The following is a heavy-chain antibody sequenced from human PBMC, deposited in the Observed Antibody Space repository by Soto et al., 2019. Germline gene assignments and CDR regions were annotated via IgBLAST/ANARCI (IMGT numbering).Heavy chain of an antibody. CDR2: IYYSGST. CDR1: VRTTCSNY. Sequence: PSDPLPHTCTASVRTTCSNYWSWIRHPQGKGLEWIGYIYYSGSTNYNPSLKSRVTISVDTSKNQFSLKLSSVTAADTAVYYCERGGNWNDPCPHHWFEHSVQGNRVT. V-gene: IGHV4-59*07. D-gene: IGHD1-20*01. J-gene: IGHJ5*02. CDR3: ERGGNWNDPCPHHWFEH.